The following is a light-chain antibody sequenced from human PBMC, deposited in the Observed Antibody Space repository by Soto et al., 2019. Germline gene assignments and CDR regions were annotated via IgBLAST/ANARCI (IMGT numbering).Light chain of an antibody. CDR3: SSYTTSNTRQIV. J-gene: IGLJ1*01. Sequence: QSVLTQPASVSGSPGQSITISFTGTSSDVGGYNYVTWYQHHPGKAPKLLIYDVSNRPSGISNRFSGSKSDNTASLTISGLQPEDEADYYCSSYTTSNTRQIVFGTGTKVTVL. CDR2: DVS. V-gene: IGLV2-14*03. CDR1: SSDVGGYNY.